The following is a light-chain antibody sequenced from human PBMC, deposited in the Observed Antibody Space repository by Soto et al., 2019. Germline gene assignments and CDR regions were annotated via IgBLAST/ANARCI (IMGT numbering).Light chain of an antibody. CDR1: SSDVGSYNL. CDR3: CSYAGSSTFYV. CDR2: EVS. J-gene: IGLJ1*01. V-gene: IGLV2-23*02. Sequence: HSDLTQPASGSGSPGQSSTISCTRTSSDVGSYNLVSWYQQHPGKAPKLMIYEVSKRPSGVSNRFSGSKSGNTASLTISGLQAEDEADYYCCSYAGSSTFYVFGTGTKVTVL.